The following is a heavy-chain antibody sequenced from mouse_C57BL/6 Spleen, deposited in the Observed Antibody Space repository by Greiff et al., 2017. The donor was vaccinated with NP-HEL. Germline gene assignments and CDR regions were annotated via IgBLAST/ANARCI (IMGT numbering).Heavy chain of an antibody. D-gene: IGHD1-1*01. CDR1: GFNIKDYY. V-gene: IGHV14-1*01. CDR2: IDPEDGDT. Sequence: VQLQQSGAELVRPGASVKLSCTASGFNIKDYYMHWVKQRPEQGLEWIGRIDPEDGDTEYAPKFQGKATMTADTSSNTAYLQLSSLTSEDTAVYYCTTSYYYGSSSYFDYWGQGTTLTVSS. J-gene: IGHJ2*01. CDR3: TTSYYYGSSSYFDY.